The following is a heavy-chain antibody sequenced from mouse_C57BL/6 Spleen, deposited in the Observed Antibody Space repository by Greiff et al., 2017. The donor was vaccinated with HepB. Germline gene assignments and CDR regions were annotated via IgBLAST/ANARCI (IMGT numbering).Heavy chain of an antibody. CDR1: GYTFTSYW. V-gene: IGHV1-50*01. Sequence: QVQLQQPGAELVKPGASVKLSCKASGYTFTSYWMQWVKQRPGQGLEWIGEIDPSDSYTNYNQKFKGKATLTVDTSSSTAYMQLSSLTSEDSAVYYCARKGSSYRYYFDYWGQGTTLTVSS. J-gene: IGHJ2*01. CDR3: ARKGSSYRYYFDY. D-gene: IGHD1-1*01. CDR2: IDPSDSYT.